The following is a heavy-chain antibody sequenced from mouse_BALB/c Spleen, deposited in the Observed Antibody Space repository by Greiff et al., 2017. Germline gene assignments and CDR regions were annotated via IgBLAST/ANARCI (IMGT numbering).Heavy chain of an antibody. V-gene: IGHV7-3*02. J-gene: IGHJ2*01. CDR3: ARGRRYGSSPYDSDY. CDR2: ISNKANGYTT. CDR1: GFTFTDYY. Sequence: DVHLVESGGGLVQPGGSLRLSCETSGFTFTDYYMSWVRQTPGKALEWLGVISNKANGYTTEYSAAVKGRFTISRDNSHSILYLQMNTFRAEDSATYYCARGRRYGSSPYDSDYWGQGTTLTVSS. D-gene: IGHD1-1*01.